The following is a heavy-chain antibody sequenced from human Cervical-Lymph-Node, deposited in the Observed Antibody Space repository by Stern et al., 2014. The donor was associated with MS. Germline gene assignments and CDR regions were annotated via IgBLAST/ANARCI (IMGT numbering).Heavy chain of an antibody. CDR1: GASISSYY. D-gene: IGHD5-18*01. CDR3: ARERHSFGSLDS. Sequence: QVQLQESGPGLVKPSETLSLTCTVSGASISSYYWSWIRQSPGKGLEWIGYVYHSGSTSYNPSLKSRVTLSVDTSKNQLSLKLTSVTAADTAVYYCARERHSFGSLDSWGQGTLVTVSS. V-gene: IGHV4-59*01. CDR2: VYHSGST. J-gene: IGHJ4*02.